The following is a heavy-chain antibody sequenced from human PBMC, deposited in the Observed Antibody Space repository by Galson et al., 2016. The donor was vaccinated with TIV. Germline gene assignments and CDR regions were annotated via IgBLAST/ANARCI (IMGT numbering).Heavy chain of an antibody. V-gene: IGHV1-2*02. CDR3: ARSYYYGSGSGVDY. Sequence: SVKVSCKASGYSFTGYCIHWVRQAPGQGPEWMGWTNANTGGTISAQKFQGRLTMTRDTSISTAYMELTRLTSDDTAVYYCARSYYYGSGSGVDYWGQGTLVTVSS. J-gene: IGHJ4*02. CDR1: GYSFTGYC. CDR2: TNANTGGT. D-gene: IGHD3-10*01.